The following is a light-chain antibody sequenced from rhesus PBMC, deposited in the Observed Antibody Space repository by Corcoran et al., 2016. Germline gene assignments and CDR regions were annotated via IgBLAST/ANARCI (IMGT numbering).Light chain of an antibody. CDR3: QQYNNSPPT. V-gene: IGKV1-66*01. CDR1: QGINNY. J-gene: IGKJ1*01. Sequence: DIQMTQSPSSLSASVGDRVTITCRASQGINNYLSWYQQKPGKAPKPLIYYQSSLEKGVPSRFSGSRSGTDYTLTISSLQPEDIATYYCQQYNNSPPTFGQGTKVEIK. CDR2: YQS.